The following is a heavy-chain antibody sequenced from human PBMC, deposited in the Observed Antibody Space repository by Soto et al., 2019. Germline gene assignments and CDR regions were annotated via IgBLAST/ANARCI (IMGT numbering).Heavy chain of an antibody. Sequence: QVQLVESGGGVVQPGRSLRLSCAASGFTFSSYGRHWVRQAPGKGLEWVAVISYDGSNKYYADSVKGRFTISRDNPKNTLYLQMNSRRAEDTAVYYCAKDLLGPGRAYGMDVWGQGTTVTVSS. D-gene: IGHD7-27*01. CDR1: GFTFSSYG. J-gene: IGHJ6*02. CDR2: ISYDGSNK. CDR3: AKDLLGPGRAYGMDV. V-gene: IGHV3-30*18.